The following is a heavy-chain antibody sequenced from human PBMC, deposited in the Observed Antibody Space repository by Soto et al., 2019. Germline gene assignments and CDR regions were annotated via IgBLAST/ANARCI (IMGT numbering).Heavy chain of an antibody. J-gene: IGHJ4*02. CDR3: ARDRAAAGNWFDY. CDR2: ISSSSSYI. V-gene: IGHV3-21*01. CDR1: AFTFSSYS. D-gene: IGHD6-13*01. Sequence: GGSLRLSCAASAFTFSSYSMNWGRQAPGKGLEWVSSISSSSSYIYYADSVKGRFTISRDNAKNSLYLQMNSLRAEDTAVYYCARDRAAAGNWFDYWGQGTLVIVSS.